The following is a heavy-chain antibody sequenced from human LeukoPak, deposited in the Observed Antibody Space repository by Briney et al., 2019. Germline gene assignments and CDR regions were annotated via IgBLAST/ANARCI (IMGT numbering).Heavy chain of an antibody. D-gene: IGHD6-13*01. CDR1: GLSFSTSW. V-gene: IGHV3-7*01. CDR3: AREGRGSSSLKF. CDR2: KQPDGNDN. Sequence: GGSLRLSCSASGLSFSTSWMTWVRQAPGKGLEWVANKQPDGNDNHYVDSVKGRFTLSRDNANNALHLQMHSLRLEDTAVYYCAREGRGSSSLKFWGQGTMVTVSS. J-gene: IGHJ3*01.